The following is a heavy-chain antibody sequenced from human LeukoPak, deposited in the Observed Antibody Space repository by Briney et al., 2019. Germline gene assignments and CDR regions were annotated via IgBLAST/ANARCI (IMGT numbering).Heavy chain of an antibody. D-gene: IGHD5-24*01. V-gene: IGHV4-59*01. CDR2: IYYSGST. CDR3: ARGGDGYNLFYYYYYMDV. J-gene: IGHJ6*03. Sequence: SETLSLTCAVYGGSFSGYYWSWIRQPPGKGLEWIGHIYYSGSTSYTPSLKSRVTISVHTSKNQFSLKLSSVTAADTAVYYCARGGDGYNLFYYYYYMDVWGKGTTVTVSS. CDR1: GGSFSGYY.